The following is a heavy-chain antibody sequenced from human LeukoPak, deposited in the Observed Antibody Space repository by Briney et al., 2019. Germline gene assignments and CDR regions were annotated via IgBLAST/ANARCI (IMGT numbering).Heavy chain of an antibody. D-gene: IGHD3-10*01. V-gene: IGHV3-23*01. J-gene: IGHJ4*02. CDR1: GFTFSSYA. CDR3: ARDPLWFGELYIPNPD. CDR2: ISGSGGST. Sequence: GGSLRLSCAASGFTFSSYAMSWVRQAPGKGLEWVSAISGSGGSTYYADSVKGRFTISRDNSKNTLYLQMNSLRAEDTAVYYCARDPLWFGELYIPNPDWGQGTLVTVSS.